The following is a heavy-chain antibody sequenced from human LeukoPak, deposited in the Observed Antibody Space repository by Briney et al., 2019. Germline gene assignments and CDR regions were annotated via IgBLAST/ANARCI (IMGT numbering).Heavy chain of an antibody. CDR1: GFTFSDYY. D-gene: IGHD2-21*02. V-gene: IGHV3-11*01. CDR3: ARRGYCGGDCYHPFDY. CDR2: ISSSGSTI. J-gene: IGHJ4*02. Sequence: GGSLRLSCAASGFTFSDYYMSWIRQAPGKGLEWVSYISSSGSTIYYADSVKGRFTISRDNAKNSLYLQMNSLRAEDTAVYYCARRGYCGGDCYHPFDYWGQGTLVTVSS.